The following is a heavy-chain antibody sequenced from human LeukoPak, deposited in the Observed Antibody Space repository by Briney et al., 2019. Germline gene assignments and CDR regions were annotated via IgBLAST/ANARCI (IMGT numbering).Heavy chain of an antibody. D-gene: IGHD6-13*01. CDR1: IGSISSSKW. V-gene: IGHV4-4*02. CDR2: IYLYVTT. Sequence: SETLSLTCSVSIGSISSSKWWSWVRQSPVKGLEWIGEIYLYVTTNYNPSFTSRVTMSVDRSRNQFSLKLTSVTAADTAVYYCARVPPSKAAAADNWFDPWGQGTLVTVSS. CDR3: ARVPPSKAAAADNWFDP. J-gene: IGHJ5*02.